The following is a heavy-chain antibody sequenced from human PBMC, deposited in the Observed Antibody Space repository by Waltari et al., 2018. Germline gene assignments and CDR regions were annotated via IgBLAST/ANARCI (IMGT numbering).Heavy chain of an antibody. V-gene: IGHV3-23*01. J-gene: IGHJ4*02. Sequence: EVQLLESGGGLVQPGGSLRLSCAASGFTFTSYAMSWVRQAPGKGLEWVSAISGSGGSTYYADSVKGRFTISRDNSKNTLYLQMNSLRAEDTAVYYCARRPGIVVVVAAYFDYWGQGTLVTVSS. D-gene: IGHD2-15*01. CDR3: ARRPGIVVVVAAYFDY. CDR1: GFTFTSYA. CDR2: ISGSGGST.